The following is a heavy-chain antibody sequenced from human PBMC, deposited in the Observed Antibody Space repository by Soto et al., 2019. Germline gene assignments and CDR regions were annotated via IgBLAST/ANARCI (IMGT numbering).Heavy chain of an antibody. CDR1: GFTFSSYW. CDR3: ARGRGCSTGCHNFDY. D-gene: IGHD2-2*01. CDR2: IKQDGSEK. V-gene: IGHV3-7*01. J-gene: IGHJ4*02. Sequence: EVQLVESGGGLVQPGGSLRLSCAAYGFTFSSYWMSWVRQAPGKGLEWVANIKQDGSEKYYVDSVKGRFTISRDNAKNSLYLQMNSLRAEDTAVYYCARGRGCSTGCHNFDYWGQGTLVTVSS.